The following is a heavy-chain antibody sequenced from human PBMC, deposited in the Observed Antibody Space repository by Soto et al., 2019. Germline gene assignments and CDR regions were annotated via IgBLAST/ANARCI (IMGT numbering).Heavy chain of an antibody. Sequence: QVQLVQSGAEVKKPGASVKVSCTASGYTFTSYDINWVRQATGQGLEWMGLMNPNSGNTGYAQKFQGRVTMTRNTSISTAYMELSSLRSEDTAVYYCARGATPYYYYYYGMDVWGQGTTVTVSS. J-gene: IGHJ6*02. CDR3: ARGATPYYYYYYGMDV. CDR1: GYTFTSYD. V-gene: IGHV1-8*01. CDR2: MNPNSGNT. D-gene: IGHD2-15*01.